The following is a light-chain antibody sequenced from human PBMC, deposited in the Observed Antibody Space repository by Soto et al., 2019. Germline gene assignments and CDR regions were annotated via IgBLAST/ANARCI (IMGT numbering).Light chain of an antibody. CDR1: SSDVGSYNL. Sequence: QSALTQPASVSGSPGQSITITCTGTSSDVGSYNLVSWYQQHPGKAPKLMIYEVSKRPSGVSNRFSGSKSGNTASLTISGLPAEDEADYYCCSYAGSSTVFGGGTKLTVL. J-gene: IGLJ3*02. V-gene: IGLV2-23*02. CDR2: EVS. CDR3: CSYAGSSTV.